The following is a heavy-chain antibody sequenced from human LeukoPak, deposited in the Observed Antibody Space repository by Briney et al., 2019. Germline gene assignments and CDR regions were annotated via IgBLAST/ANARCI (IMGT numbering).Heavy chain of an antibody. CDR2: ISYDGSNK. J-gene: IGHJ4*02. Sequence: GRSLRLSCAASGFTFSSYAMHWVRQAPGKGLEWVAVISYDGSNKYYADSVKGRFTISRDNSKNTLYLQMNSLRAEDTAGYYCAQSGGYDYIFDYWGQGTLVTVSS. CDR1: GFTFSSYA. V-gene: IGHV3-30-3*01. D-gene: IGHD5-12*01. CDR3: AQSGGYDYIFDY.